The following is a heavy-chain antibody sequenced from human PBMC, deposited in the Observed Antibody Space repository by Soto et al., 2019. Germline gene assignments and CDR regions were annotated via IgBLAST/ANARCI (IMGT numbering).Heavy chain of an antibody. CDR2: ISAYNDHT. D-gene: IGHD1-1*01. Sequence: QVQLVQSGTEVKKPGASVKVSCKASGYIMTTYGVSWVRQAAGQGLEWVGWISAYNDHTNYAQKIQGRVTMTTDTSTSTADIELRSLRSDDTAVYYCARGTYFDYWGQGTLVTVSS. J-gene: IGHJ4*02. CDR3: ARGTYFDY. V-gene: IGHV1-18*01. CDR1: GYIMTTYG.